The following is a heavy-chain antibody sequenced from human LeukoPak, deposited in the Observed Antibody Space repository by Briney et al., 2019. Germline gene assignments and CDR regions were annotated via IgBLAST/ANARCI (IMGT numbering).Heavy chain of an antibody. CDR1: GGTIRSTTW. D-gene: IGHD5-12*01. CDR3: ARGGGYGPSDY. Sequence: PSETLSLTCALSGGTIRSTTWWSWVRQVPGKGLEWIGEIYHTGSTNYNPSLRSRVTISVDKSKNQFSLRLSSVTAADTVVYYCARGGGYGPSDYWGQGTLVTVSS. J-gene: IGHJ4*02. CDR2: IYHTGST. V-gene: IGHV4-4*02.